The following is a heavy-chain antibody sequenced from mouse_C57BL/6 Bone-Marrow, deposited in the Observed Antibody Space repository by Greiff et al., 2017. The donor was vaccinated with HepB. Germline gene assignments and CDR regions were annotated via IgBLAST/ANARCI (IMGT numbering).Heavy chain of an antibody. V-gene: IGHV5-4*03. CDR1: GFTFSSYA. J-gene: IGHJ1*03. D-gene: IGHD1-1*01. Sequence: EVMLVESGGGLVKPGGSLKLSCAASGFTFSSYAMSWVRQTPGKRLEWVATISDGGSYTYYPDNVKGRFTISRDNAKNNLYLQMSHLKSEDTAMYYCARWRYYGSIWYFDVWGTGTTVTVSS. CDR3: ARWRYYGSIWYFDV. CDR2: ISDGGSYT.